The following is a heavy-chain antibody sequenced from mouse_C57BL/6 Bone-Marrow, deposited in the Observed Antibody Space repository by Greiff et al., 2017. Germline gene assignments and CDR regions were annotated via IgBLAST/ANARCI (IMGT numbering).Heavy chain of an antibody. Sequence: QVQLQQSGAELVKPGASVKMSCKASGYTFTSYWITWVKQRPGQGLEWIGDIYPGSGSTNYNEKFKSKATLTVDTSSSTAYMQLSSLTSEDSAVYYCASRGLYDGYGVFAYWGQGTLVTVSA. CDR3: ASRGLYDGYGVFAY. CDR1: GYTFTSYW. D-gene: IGHD2-3*01. CDR2: IYPGSGST. J-gene: IGHJ3*01. V-gene: IGHV1-55*01.